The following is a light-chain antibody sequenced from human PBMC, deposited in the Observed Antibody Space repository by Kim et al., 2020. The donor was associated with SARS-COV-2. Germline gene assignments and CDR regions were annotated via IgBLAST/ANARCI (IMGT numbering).Light chain of an antibody. Sequence: RQRVTIPCSGPSSNIGNHAVNWYQQLPGKAPKLLIYYDDLLPSGVSDRFSGSRSGTSASLAISGLQSEDEADYYCAAWDDTLNGPVFGGGTQLTVL. V-gene: IGLV1-36*01. J-gene: IGLJ3*02. CDR1: SSNIGNHA. CDR2: YDD. CDR3: AAWDDTLNGPV.